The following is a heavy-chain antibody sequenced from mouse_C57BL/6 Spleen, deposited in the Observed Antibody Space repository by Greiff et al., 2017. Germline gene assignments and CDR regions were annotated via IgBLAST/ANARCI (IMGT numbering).Heavy chain of an antibody. Sequence: EVHLVESGPELVKPGASVKIPCKASGYTFTDYNMAWVKQSHGQRLEWIGDINPNNGGTIYNQKFKGKATLTVDKSSSTAYMELRSLTSEDTAVYYCARRGGYFDYWGQGTTLTVSA. CDR2: INPNNGGT. CDR1: GYTFTDYN. V-gene: IGHV1-18*01. CDR3: ARRGGYFDY. J-gene: IGHJ2*01.